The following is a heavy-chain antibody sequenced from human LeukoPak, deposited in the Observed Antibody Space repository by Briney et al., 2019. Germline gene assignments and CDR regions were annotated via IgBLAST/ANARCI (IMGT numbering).Heavy chain of an antibody. CDR3: ARRVPAAMGYYFDY. V-gene: IGHV4-30-2*01. CDR2: IYHIGNT. D-gene: IGHD2-2*01. J-gene: IGHJ4*02. CDR1: GGSISSGGYS. Sequence: SETLSLTCAVSGGSISSGGYSWSWIRQPPGKGLEWIGDIYHIGNTYYNPSLKSRVTISLDRSKNQFPLKLSSVTAADTAVYYCARRVPAAMGYYFDYWGQGTLVTVSS.